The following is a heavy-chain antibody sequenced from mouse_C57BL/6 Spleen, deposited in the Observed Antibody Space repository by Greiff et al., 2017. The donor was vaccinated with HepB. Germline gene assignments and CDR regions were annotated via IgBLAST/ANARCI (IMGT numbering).Heavy chain of an antibody. CDR3: ARRGGYYYGSSYDYYAMDY. Sequence: EVQVVESGGDLVKPGGSLKLSCAASGFTFSSYGMSWVRQTPDKRLEWVATISSGGSYTYYPDSVKGRFTISRDNAKNTLYLQMSSLKSEDTAMYYCARRGGYYYGSSYDYYAMDYWGQGTSVTVSS. D-gene: IGHD1-1*01. J-gene: IGHJ4*01. V-gene: IGHV5-6*01. CDR2: ISSGGSYT. CDR1: GFTFSSYG.